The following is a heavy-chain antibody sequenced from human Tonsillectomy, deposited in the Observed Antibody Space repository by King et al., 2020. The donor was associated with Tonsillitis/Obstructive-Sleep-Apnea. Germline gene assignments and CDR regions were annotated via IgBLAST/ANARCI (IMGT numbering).Heavy chain of an antibody. CDR2: IYPGDSDT. CDR3: ARTSSLPTAPVDS. J-gene: IGHJ4*02. Sequence: QLVQSGAEVKKPGESLRISCKGSGYTFTSYWIGWVRQMPGKGLEWMGIIYPGDSDTKYSPSFQGQVTISADKSITTAYLQWSSLKASDTAMYYCARTSSLPTAPVDSWGQGTLVTVSS. D-gene: IGHD2-2*01. CDR1: GYTFTSYW. V-gene: IGHV5-51*01.